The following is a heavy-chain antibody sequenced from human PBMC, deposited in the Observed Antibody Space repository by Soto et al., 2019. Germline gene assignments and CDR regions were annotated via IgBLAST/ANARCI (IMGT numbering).Heavy chain of an antibody. CDR1: GFTFSSYA. CDR2: ISGSGGST. Sequence: EVQPLESGGGLVQPGGSLRLSCAASGFTFSSYAMSWVRQAPGKGLEWVSAISGSGGSTYYADSVKGRFTISRDNSKNTLYLQMNSLRAEDTAVYYCAKVKRSSSGFDPWGQGTLVTVSS. V-gene: IGHV3-23*01. D-gene: IGHD6-6*01. J-gene: IGHJ5*02. CDR3: AKVKRSSSGFDP.